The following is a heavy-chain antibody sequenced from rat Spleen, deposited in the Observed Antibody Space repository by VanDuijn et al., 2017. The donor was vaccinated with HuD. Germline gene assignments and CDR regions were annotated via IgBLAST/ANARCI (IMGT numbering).Heavy chain of an antibody. CDR2: IWSHGVT. V-gene: IGHV2-47*01. J-gene: IGHJ3*01. CDR1: GLSLTSNS. Sequence: QVQLKESGPGLVQPSQTLSLTCTVSGLSLTSNSVSWIRQPPGKGLEWMGVIWSHGVTDYNSAIKSRLSISRDTPKSQVILKRISMQTEDRAMYFCARTYSDNWFAYWGQGTLVTVSS. D-gene: IGHD1-1*01. CDR3: ARTYSDNWFAY.